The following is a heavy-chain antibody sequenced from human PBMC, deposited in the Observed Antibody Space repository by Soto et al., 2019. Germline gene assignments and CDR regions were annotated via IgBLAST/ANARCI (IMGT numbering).Heavy chain of an antibody. CDR2: TYYGSKWNN. D-gene: IGHD1-1*01. Sequence: PSQTLSLTCAISGDSVSSNGAAWNWIRQSPSRGLQWLGRTYYGSKWNNDYAVSVKSRITINVDTSKNQISLQLNSVTPEDTAVYYCARGHAGTMDVWGQGTTVTVSS. CDR3: ARGHAGTMDV. V-gene: IGHV6-1*01. CDR1: GDSVSSNGAA. J-gene: IGHJ6*02.